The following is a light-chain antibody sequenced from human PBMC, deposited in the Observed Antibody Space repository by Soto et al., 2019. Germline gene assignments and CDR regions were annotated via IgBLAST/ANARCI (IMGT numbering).Light chain of an antibody. J-gene: IGLJ3*02. V-gene: IGLV1-40*01. CDR3: QSYDSSLSGWV. CDR2: GNN. Sequence: QSVLTQPPSVSGAPGQKVTISCTRSSSNIGAAYDVHWYQHLPGTAPKLLIYGNNNRPSGVPDRFSGSKSGTSASLAITGLQAEDEADYYCQSYDSSLSGWVFGGWTKVTVL. CDR1: SSNIGAAYD.